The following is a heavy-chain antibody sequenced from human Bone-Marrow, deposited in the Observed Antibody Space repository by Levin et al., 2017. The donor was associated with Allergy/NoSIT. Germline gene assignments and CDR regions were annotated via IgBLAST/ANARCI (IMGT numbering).Heavy chain of an antibody. D-gene: IGHD2-21*01. J-gene: IGHJ6*02. Sequence: GGSLRLSCAASGFTFSRNAMSWVRQAPGKGLEWVSAISASGGSTYYADSVKGRFTISRDNSKDTFYMQMNSLRVEDTAIYYCAKAAPGQIYGGGYFYEGSGMDVWGQGTTVTVSS. CDR1: GFTFSRNA. V-gene: IGHV3-23*01. CDR2: ISASGGST. CDR3: AKAAPGQIYGGGYFYEGSGMDV.